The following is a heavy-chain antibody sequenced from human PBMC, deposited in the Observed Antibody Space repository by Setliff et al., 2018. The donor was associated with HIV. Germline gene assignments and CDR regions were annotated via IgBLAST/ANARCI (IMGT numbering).Heavy chain of an antibody. J-gene: IGHJ6*03. CDR2: ISSSSSYI. Sequence: LSLSCAASGFTFSSYSMNWVRQAPGKGLEWVSSISSSSSYIYYADSVKGRFTISRDNAKNSLYLQMNSLRAEDTAVYYCARHSGSPKYYYYYYMDVWGKGTTVTVSS. D-gene: IGHD3-3*02. V-gene: IGHV3-21*01. CDR3: ARHSGSPKYYYYYYMDV. CDR1: GFTFSSYS.